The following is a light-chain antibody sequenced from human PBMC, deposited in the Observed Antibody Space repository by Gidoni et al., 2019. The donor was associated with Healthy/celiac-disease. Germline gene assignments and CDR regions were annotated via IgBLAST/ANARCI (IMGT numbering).Light chain of an antibody. V-gene: IGLV3-1*01. J-gene: IGLJ1*01. Sequence: SYELTQPPSVSVSPGQTASITCSGDKLGDKYACWYQQKPGQSPVLVIYQDSKRPSGIPERFSGSNSGNTATLTISGTQAMDEADYYCQAWDSSPRVFGTGTKVTVL. CDR3: QAWDSSPRV. CDR2: QDS. CDR1: KLGDKY.